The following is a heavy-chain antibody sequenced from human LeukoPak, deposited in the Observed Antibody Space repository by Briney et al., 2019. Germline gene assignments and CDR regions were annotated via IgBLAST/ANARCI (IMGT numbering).Heavy chain of an antibody. CDR2: ISGSGGNT. V-gene: IGHV3-23*01. Sequence: GGSLRLSCAASGFTFSSYAMSWVRQAPGKGLEWVSVISGSGGNTYNADSVKGRFTISRDNSKNTLYLQMNSLRVEDAAVYYCARGGWLGKPQRVDYWGQGTLVTVSS. CDR3: ARGGWLGKPQRVDY. J-gene: IGHJ4*02. D-gene: IGHD6-19*01. CDR1: GFTFSSYA.